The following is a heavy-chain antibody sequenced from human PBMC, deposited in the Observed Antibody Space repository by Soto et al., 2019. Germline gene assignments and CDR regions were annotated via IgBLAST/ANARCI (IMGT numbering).Heavy chain of an antibody. CDR1: GNSFAGYW. CDR2: LDPSDSYT. CDR3: ARLMSV. Sequence: GASLKISCKGSGNSFAGYWINWVRQKPGKGLEWMGRLDPSDSYTNYSPSFQGHVTITADKSIRTADLQWSSLKASDTAMYYCARLMSVWGQGTTVTFSS. V-gene: IGHV5-10-1*01. D-gene: IGHD3-10*02. J-gene: IGHJ6*01.